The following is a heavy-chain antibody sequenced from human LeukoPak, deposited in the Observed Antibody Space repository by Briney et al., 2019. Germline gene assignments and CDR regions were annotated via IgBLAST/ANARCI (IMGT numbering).Heavy chain of an antibody. CDR2: ISSSSSTI. D-gene: IGHD7-27*01. CDR1: GFIFTSYS. J-gene: IGHJ3*02. V-gene: IGHV3-48*01. Sequence: GGSLRLSCAASGFIFTSYSMNWVRQAPGKGLEWISYISSSSSTIYYADSVRGRFTISRDNAKNSLYLQMNSLRAEDTAVYYCARDRVELGWGAFEIWGQGTMVTVSS. CDR3: ARDRVELGWGAFEI.